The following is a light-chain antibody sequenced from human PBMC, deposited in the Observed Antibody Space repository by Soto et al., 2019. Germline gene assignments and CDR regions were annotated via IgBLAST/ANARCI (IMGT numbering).Light chain of an antibody. J-gene: IGKJ1*01. V-gene: IGKV3-20*01. CDR1: QSVGGS. CDR2: GTS. CDR3: QQYGSSGT. Sequence: ETVLTQSPGTRSLSPVERATLSFRASQSVGGSLAWYQQRPGQAPRLLIYGTSNRATGIPDRFSGSGSGTDFTLTISRLETEDFAVYYCQQYGSSGTFGQGTKVDIK.